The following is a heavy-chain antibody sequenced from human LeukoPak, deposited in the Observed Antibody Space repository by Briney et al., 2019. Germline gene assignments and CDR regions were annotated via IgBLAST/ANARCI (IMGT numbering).Heavy chain of an antibody. Sequence: ASVKVSCKASGYTFTSYAMHWVRQAPGQRLEWMGWINAANGNTKYSQKFQGRVTITRDTSASTAYMELSSLRSEDTAVYYCARGGGYCSSTSCYADYFDYWGQGTLVTVSS. V-gene: IGHV1-3*01. CDR1: GYTFTSYA. CDR3: ARGGGYCSSTSCYADYFDY. CDR2: INAANGNT. J-gene: IGHJ4*02. D-gene: IGHD2-2*01.